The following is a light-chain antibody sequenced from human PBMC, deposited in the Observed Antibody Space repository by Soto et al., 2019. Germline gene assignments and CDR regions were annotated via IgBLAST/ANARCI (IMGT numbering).Light chain of an antibody. CDR2: NAS. CDR3: QQRGDWPPIT. CDR1: PSVSTF. Sequence: EILLTQSPATLSLSPGERAILSCRASPSVSTFLAWFQQKPGQPPRLLIYNASNRTTGIPARFSGSGSGTDFTLTISSLEPEDFAVYYCQQRGDWPPITFGQGTRLEIK. J-gene: IGKJ5*01. V-gene: IGKV3-11*01.